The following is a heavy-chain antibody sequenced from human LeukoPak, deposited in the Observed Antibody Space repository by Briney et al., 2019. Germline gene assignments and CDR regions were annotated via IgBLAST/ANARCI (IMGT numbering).Heavy chain of an antibody. Sequence: PGRSLRLSCAASGFTFSSYAMHWVRQAPGKGLEWVAVISYDGSNKYYADSVKGRFTISRDNSKNTLYLQMNSLRAEDTAVYYCARGTRQYCSSTSCSNFDYWGQGTLVTVSS. CDR1: GFTFSSYA. J-gene: IGHJ4*02. D-gene: IGHD2-2*01. V-gene: IGHV3-30-3*01. CDR2: ISYDGSNK. CDR3: ARGTRQYCSSTSCSNFDY.